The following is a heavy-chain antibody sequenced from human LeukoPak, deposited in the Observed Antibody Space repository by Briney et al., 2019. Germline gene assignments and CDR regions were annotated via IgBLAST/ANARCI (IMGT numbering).Heavy chain of an antibody. V-gene: IGHV3-30-3*01. CDR1: GFTFSSYA. CDR2: ISYDGSNK. J-gene: IGHJ4*02. CDR3: AKDGTIFGVVITHFDY. Sequence: PGGSLRLSCAPSGFTFSSYAVHWARQAPGKGREWVAVISYDGSNKYYADSVKGRFTISRDNSKNTLYLQMNSLRAGDTAVYYCAKDGTIFGVVITHFDYWGQGTLVTVSS. D-gene: IGHD3-3*01.